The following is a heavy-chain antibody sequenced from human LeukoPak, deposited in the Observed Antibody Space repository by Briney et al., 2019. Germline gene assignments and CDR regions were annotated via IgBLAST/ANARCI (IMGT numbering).Heavy chain of an antibody. CDR2: IDHSGST. CDR1: GGSFSDYY. D-gene: IGHD6-19*01. J-gene: IGHJ1*01. CDR3: ARGAPGC. Sequence: PSETLSLTCAVYGGSFSDYYWTWIRQPPGKGLEWIGEIDHSGSTNYNPSLKSRVTISVDTSKNQFSLKLNSVTAADTAVYFCARGAPGCWGQGTLVTVSS. V-gene: IGHV4-34*01.